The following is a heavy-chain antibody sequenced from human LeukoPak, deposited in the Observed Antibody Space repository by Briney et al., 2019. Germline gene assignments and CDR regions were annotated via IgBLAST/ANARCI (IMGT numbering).Heavy chain of an antibody. V-gene: IGHV3-30*03. D-gene: IGHD3-10*01. Sequence: GGSLRLSCVASGFTFSSHGIHWVRQAPGKGLEWVAVISFDGSNKYFADSVKGRFTISRDNSKNALYLQMNSLRAEDTAVYYCARDWSYSAHPHRFDYWGQGTLVTVSS. J-gene: IGHJ4*02. CDR2: ISFDGSNK. CDR1: GFTFSSHG. CDR3: ARDWSYSAHPHRFDY.